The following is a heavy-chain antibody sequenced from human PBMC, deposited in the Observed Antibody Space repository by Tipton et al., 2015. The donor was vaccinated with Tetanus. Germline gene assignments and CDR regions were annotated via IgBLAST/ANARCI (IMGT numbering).Heavy chain of an antibody. CDR1: GFTFSAYA. CDR2: ISGTGFNT. J-gene: IGHJ4*02. CDR3: AKGQSGFGELSTPGDS. Sequence: SLRLSCAASGFTFSAYAMNWVRQAPGKGLEWVASISGTGFNTDYADSVKGRFTISRDRSNNTLYLQMSSLRAEDTAVYYCAKGQSGFGELSTPGDSWGQGTPVTVSS. V-gene: IGHV3-23*01. D-gene: IGHD3-10*01.